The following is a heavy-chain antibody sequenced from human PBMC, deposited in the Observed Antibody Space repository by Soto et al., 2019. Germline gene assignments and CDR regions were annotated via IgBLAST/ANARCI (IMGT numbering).Heavy chain of an antibody. CDR1: GFTFSGSA. D-gene: IGHD6-6*01. Sequence: EVQLVESGGGLVQPGGSLKLSCAASGFTFSGSAMHWVRQASGKGLEWVGRIRSKANSYATAYAASVKGRFTISRDDSKNTAYLQMNSLKTEDTAVYYCARDEGRGGVVAARPVGYYYYGMDVWGQGTTVTVSS. V-gene: IGHV3-73*02. CDR3: ARDEGRGGVVAARPVGYYYYGMDV. J-gene: IGHJ6*02. CDR2: IRSKANSYAT.